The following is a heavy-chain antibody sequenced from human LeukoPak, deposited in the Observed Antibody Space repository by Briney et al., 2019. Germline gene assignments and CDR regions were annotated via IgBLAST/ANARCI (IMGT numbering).Heavy chain of an antibody. V-gene: IGHV4-39*07. Sequence: SETLSLTCTVSGGSISSSSYYWGWIRQPPGKGLEWIRSIYYSGSTYYNPSLQSRVTISIDTSKNQFSLKLRFVTAADTAVYYCARVRCSGGSCPYYYYYYMDVWGKGTTVTVSS. J-gene: IGHJ6*03. CDR1: GGSISSSSYY. CDR2: IYYSGST. CDR3: ARVRCSGGSCPYYYYYYMDV. D-gene: IGHD2-15*01.